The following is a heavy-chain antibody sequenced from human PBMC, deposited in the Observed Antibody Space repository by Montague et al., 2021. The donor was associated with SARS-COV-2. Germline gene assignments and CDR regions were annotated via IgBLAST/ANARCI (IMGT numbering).Heavy chain of an antibody. V-gene: IGHV6-1*01. CDR2: TYYRSEWHT. J-gene: IGHJ4*02. D-gene: IGHD6-19*01. CDR3: ASGWTLFD. CDR1: GDSVFSTAAA. Sequence: CAISGDSVFSTAAAWNWNRQSPSRRLEWLGRTYYRSEWHTDYAVSVEGRLAIDADTSKNQFSLQLHSVTPEDSAVYYCASGWTLFDWGQGTLVTVSS.